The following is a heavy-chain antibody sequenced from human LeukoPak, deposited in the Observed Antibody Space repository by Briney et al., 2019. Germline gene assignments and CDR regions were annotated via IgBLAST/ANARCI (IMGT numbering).Heavy chain of an antibody. CDR3: ATSSGWYFDY. CDR2: ISWNSGSI. D-gene: IGHD6-19*01. Sequence: PGRSLRLSCAASGFTFDDYAMHWVRQAPGKGLEWVSGISWNSGSIGYADSVKGRLTISRDNAKNSLYLQMNSLRAEDTALYYCATSSGWYFDYWGQGTLVTVSS. V-gene: IGHV3-9*01. J-gene: IGHJ4*02. CDR1: GFTFDDYA.